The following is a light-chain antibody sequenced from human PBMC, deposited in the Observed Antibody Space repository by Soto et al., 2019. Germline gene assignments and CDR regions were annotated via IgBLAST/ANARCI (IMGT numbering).Light chain of an antibody. Sequence: DFVMTQSPDSLAVSLGERATINCKSSQSVLYSSNNKNYLAWYQQKPGQPPKLLIYWASTRESGVPDRFSGSGSGTDFPLTISSLQAEDVAVYYCQQYYSTPRTFGQGTKVEIK. V-gene: IGKV4-1*01. CDR3: QQYYSTPRT. CDR2: WAS. CDR1: QSVLYSSNNKNY. J-gene: IGKJ1*01.